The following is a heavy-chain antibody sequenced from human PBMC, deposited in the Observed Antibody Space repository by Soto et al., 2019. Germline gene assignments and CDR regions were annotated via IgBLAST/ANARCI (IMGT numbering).Heavy chain of an antibody. V-gene: IGHV3-30-3*01. CDR1: GFTFSSYA. Sequence: QVQLVESGGGVVQPGRSLRLSCAASGFTFSSYAMHWVRQAPGKGLEWVAVISYDGSNKYYADSVKGRFTISRDNSKNARYLQMNSLRAEDTAVYYCARPGIAAAGTRDDAFDIWGQGTMVNVSS. CDR3: ARPGIAAAGTRDDAFDI. J-gene: IGHJ3*02. CDR2: ISYDGSNK. D-gene: IGHD6-13*01.